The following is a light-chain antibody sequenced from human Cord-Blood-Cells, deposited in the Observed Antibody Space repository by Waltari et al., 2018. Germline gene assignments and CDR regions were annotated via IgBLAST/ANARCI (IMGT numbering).Light chain of an antibody. CDR1: QSVLYSSNNKNY. CDR2: WAS. J-gene: IGKJ3*01. V-gene: IGKV4-1*01. CDR3: QQYYSTPLFT. Sequence: DIVMTQSPDSLAVSLRARATINCKSSQSVLYSSNNKNYLAWYQQKPGQPPKLLIYWASTRESGVPDRFSGSGSGTDFTLTISSLQAEDVAVYYCQQYYSTPLFTFGPGTKVDIK.